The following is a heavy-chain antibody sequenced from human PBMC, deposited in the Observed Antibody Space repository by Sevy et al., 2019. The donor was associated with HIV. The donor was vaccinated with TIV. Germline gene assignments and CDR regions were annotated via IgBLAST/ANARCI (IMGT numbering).Heavy chain of an antibody. J-gene: IGHJ4*02. V-gene: IGHV3-23*01. CDR1: GFTFNNYS. D-gene: IGHD3-22*01. Sequence: GSLRLSCATSGFTFNNYSMSWVRQAPGKGLEWGSGISGRAYSKYYADSVKGRFTISRDNSKNTLSLQMNSLRAEDTAVYYCAKESPGYNYDSSGSLDYWGQGTLVTVSS. CDR3: AKESPGYNYDSSGSLDY. CDR2: ISGRAYSK.